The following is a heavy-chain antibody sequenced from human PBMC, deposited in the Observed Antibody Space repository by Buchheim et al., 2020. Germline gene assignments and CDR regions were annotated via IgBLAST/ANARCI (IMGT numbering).Heavy chain of an antibody. CDR3: AREGCRGVSCYAAY. CDR2: INSDGMNT. J-gene: IGHJ4*02. Sequence: EVQLVESGGGLVQPGGSLRLSCAASGFTFSSSWMHWVRQTPGEGLVWVSRINSDGMNTRYADSVKGRFTISRDKAKNTLYLQMNSLTPEDTAAYYCAREGCRGVSCYAAYWGQGTL. D-gene: IGHD2-15*01. CDR1: GFTFSSSW. V-gene: IGHV3-74*01.